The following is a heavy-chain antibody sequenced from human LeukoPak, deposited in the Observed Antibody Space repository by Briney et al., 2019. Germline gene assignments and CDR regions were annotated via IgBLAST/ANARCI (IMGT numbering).Heavy chain of an antibody. D-gene: IGHD2-15*01. CDR1: GGSFNGYY. J-gene: IGHJ4*02. Sequence: SETLSLTCAVYGGSFNGYYWSWIRQPPGKGLEWIGEINHSGSTNYNPSLKSRVTISVDTSKNQFSLKLSSVTAADTAVYYCARRIVVVVAATYIDYWGQGTLVTVSS. CDR2: INHSGST. V-gene: IGHV4-34*01. CDR3: ARRIVVVVAATYIDY.